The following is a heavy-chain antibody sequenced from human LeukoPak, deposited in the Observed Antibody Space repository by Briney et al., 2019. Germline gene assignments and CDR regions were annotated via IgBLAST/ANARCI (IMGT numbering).Heavy chain of an antibody. V-gene: IGHV3-7*05. CDR2: IEQDGSEE. CDR3: ARGEVDSNVGY. CDR1: GFIFSDYW. Sequence: GGSLRLSCAASGFIFSDYWMNWVRQAPGKGLEWVANIEQDGSEEYYVDSVKGRFTISRDNAKNSLYLQMNSLRAEDTAVYYCARGEVDSNVGYWGQGTLVTVSS. D-gene: IGHD4-11*01. J-gene: IGHJ4*02.